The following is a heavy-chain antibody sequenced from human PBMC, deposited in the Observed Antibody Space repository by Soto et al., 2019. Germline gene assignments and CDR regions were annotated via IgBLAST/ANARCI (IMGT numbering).Heavy chain of an antibody. Sequence: PVGSVRLSCAASGFTFSSYGMHWVRQAPGKGLEWVAVISYDGSNKYYADSVKGRFTISRDNSKNTLYLQMNSLRAEDTAVYYCAKDSKVGGAFDIWGQGTMVTVSS. V-gene: IGHV3-30*18. D-gene: IGHD3-16*01. CDR3: AKDSKVGGAFDI. CDR2: ISYDGSNK. CDR1: GFTFSSYG. J-gene: IGHJ3*02.